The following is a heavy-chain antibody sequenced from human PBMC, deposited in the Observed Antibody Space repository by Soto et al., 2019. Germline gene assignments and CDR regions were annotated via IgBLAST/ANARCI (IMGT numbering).Heavy chain of an antibody. D-gene: IGHD3-10*01. Sequence: QVQLQESGPGLVKPSQTLSLTCTVSGGSVRRGNYYWSWIRQFPGKGLEWIGYISNSGRTHYNPSLMRRITKLVDTSKNQFFLELRSVTAADTALYYCARADYATGSYYPDYWGQGTLVTVSS. CDR1: GGSVRRGNYY. CDR3: ARADYATGSYYPDY. V-gene: IGHV4-31*03. J-gene: IGHJ4*02. CDR2: ISNSGRT.